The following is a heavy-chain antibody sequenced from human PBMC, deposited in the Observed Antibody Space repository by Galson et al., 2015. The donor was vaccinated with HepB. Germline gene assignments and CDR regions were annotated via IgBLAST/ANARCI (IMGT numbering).Heavy chain of an antibody. CDR2: INPNSGGT. Sequence: LEWMGRINPNSGGTNYAQKFQGRVTMTRDTSISTAYMELSRLRSDDTVVYYCARSYYYDSSGSIPGDAFDIWGQGTMVTVSS. J-gene: IGHJ3*02. D-gene: IGHD3-22*01. V-gene: IGHV1-2*05. CDR3: ARSYYYDSSGSIPGDAFDI.